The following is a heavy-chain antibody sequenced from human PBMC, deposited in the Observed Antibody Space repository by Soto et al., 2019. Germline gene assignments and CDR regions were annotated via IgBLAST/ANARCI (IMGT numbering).Heavy chain of an antibody. D-gene: IGHD6-19*01. CDR1: GFTFSSYS. V-gene: IGHV3-21*01. J-gene: IGHJ4*02. CDR2: ISSSSSYI. Sequence: PGGSLRLSCAASGFTFSSYSMNWVRQAPGKGLEWVSSISSSSSYIYYADSVKGRFTISRDNAKNSLYLQMNSLRAEDTAVYYCARDRSIAVAGDRQLFDYWGQGPLVTVSS. CDR3: ARDRSIAVAGDRQLFDY.